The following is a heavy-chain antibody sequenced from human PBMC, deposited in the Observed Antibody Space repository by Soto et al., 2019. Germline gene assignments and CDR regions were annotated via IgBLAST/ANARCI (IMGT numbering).Heavy chain of an antibody. V-gene: IGHV1-69*08. D-gene: IGHD7-27*01. CDR1: GGTFSPYT. Sequence: QVHLVQSGAEVKKPGSSVKVSCKASGGTFSPYTINWVRQAPGQGLEWMGRIIPVLGVTNHAQKFQDRVTITADKSTSTAYLEFRSLRSEDTAVYYCTRDWDSSFSTGEFGGHGGQGTLVTVSS. CDR3: TRDWDSSFSTGEFGGH. CDR2: IIPVLGVT. J-gene: IGHJ4*02.